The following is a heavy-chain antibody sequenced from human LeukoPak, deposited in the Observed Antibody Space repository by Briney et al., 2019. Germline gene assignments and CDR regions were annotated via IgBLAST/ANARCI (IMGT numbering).Heavy chain of an antibody. V-gene: IGHV1-18*01. CDR1: GYTFTSYG. CDR2: ISAYNGNT. Sequence: ASVKVSCKASGYTFTSYGISWVRQAPGQGLEWMGWISAYNGNTNYAQKLQGRVTMTTDTSTSTAYMELRSLRSDDTAVYYCAREYIEGATIYYFDYWGQGTLVTVSS. J-gene: IGHJ4*02. CDR3: AREYIEGATIYYFDY. D-gene: IGHD1-26*01.